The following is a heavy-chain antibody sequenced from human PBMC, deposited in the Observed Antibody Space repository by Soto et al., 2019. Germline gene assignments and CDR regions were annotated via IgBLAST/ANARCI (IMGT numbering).Heavy chain of an antibody. V-gene: IGHV1-3*01. Sequence: APVRVSWAPAGSTDCRYLMHWGLQTRGQRLEWMGWINAGNGNTKYSQKFQGRVTITRDTSASTAYMELSSLRSEDTAVYYCARDYCSSTSCYPSGDNWFDPWGQGTLVTVSS. CDR1: GSTDCRYL. D-gene: IGHD2-2*01. J-gene: IGHJ5*02. CDR2: INAGNGNT. CDR3: ARDYCSSTSCYPSGDNWFDP.